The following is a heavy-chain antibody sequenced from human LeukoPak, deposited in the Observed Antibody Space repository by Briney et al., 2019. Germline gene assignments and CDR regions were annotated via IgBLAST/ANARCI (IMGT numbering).Heavy chain of an antibody. J-gene: IGHJ4*02. D-gene: IGHD2-21*02. Sequence: SETLSLTCTVSGGSISSSSYYWGWIRQPPEKGLEWIGSIYYSGSTYYNPSLKSRVTISVDTSKNQFSLKLSSVTAADTAVYYCARHQDTYCGGDCYTATFDYWGQGTLVTVSS. CDR3: ARHQDTYCGGDCYTATFDY. CDR1: GGSISSSSYY. V-gene: IGHV4-39*01. CDR2: IYYSGST.